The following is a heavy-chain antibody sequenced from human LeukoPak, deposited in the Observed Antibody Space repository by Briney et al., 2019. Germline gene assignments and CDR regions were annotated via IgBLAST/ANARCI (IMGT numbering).Heavy chain of an antibody. D-gene: IGHD1-14*01. CDR1: GFTFSSNW. Sequence: GGSLRLSCAASGFTFSSNWMHWVRQGPGKGLVWVSRINPDGSRTDYAESVKGRFTISRDNAKNTLSLEMNSLGDEDTAVYYCSRDFNGRNDFWGQGNLVTVSS. V-gene: IGHV3-74*01. CDR3: SRDFNGRNDF. J-gene: IGHJ4*02. CDR2: INPDGSRT.